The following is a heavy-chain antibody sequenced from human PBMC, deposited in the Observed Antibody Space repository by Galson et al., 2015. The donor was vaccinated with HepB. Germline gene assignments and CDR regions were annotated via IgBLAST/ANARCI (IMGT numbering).Heavy chain of an antibody. V-gene: IGHV3-53*01. CDR3: AQLGTGY. CDR1: GFSVYSNY. D-gene: IGHD7-27*01. Sequence: SLRLSCAASGFSVYSNYMNWVRQAPGKELEWVSLIYSSSSSTNYADFVRGRFTISRDTSKNTVYLQMSRLRADDTAMYYCAQLGTGYWGRGTLVTVSS. J-gene: IGHJ4*02. CDR2: IYSSSSST.